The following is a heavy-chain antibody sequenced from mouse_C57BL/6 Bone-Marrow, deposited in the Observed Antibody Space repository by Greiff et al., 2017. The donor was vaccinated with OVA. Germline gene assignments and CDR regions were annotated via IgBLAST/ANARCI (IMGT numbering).Heavy chain of an antibody. J-gene: IGHJ2*01. V-gene: IGHV5-6*02. CDR3: ARPDYYGSSWDY. CDR1: GFTFSSYG. CDR2: ISSGGSYT. D-gene: IGHD1-1*01. Sequence: DVKLVESGGDLVKPGGSLKLSCAASGFTFSSYGMSWVRQTPDKRLEWVATISSGGSYTYYPDSVKGRFTISRDNAKNTLYLQMSSLKSEDTAMYYCARPDYYGSSWDYWGQGTTLTVSS.